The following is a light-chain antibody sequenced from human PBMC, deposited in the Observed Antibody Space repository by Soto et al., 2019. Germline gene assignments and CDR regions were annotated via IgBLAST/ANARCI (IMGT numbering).Light chain of an antibody. J-gene: IGLJ1*01. CDR3: SSYTSSSSYV. CDR2: DVS. Sequence: QSALTQPASVSGSPGQSITISCTGISSDVGTYNSVSWYQQYPGKDPKLMIRDVSNRPSGVSNRFSGSKSGNTASLTISGLQAEDEADYYCSSYTSSSSYVFGSGTKVTVL. V-gene: IGLV2-14*01. CDR1: SSDVGTYNS.